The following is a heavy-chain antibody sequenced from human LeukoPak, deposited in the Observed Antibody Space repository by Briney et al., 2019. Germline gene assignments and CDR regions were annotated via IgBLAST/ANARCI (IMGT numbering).Heavy chain of an antibody. V-gene: IGHV4-59*01. CDR3: ARVGAISSSWSYYFDY. CDR2: IYYSGST. CDR1: GGSISSYY. J-gene: IGHJ4*02. Sequence: PSETLSLTCTVSGGSISSYYWSWIRQPPGKGLEWIGYIYYSGSTNYNPSLKSRVTISVDTSKNQFSLKLSSVTAADTAVYYCARVGAISSSWSYYFDYWGQGTLVTVSS. D-gene: IGHD6-13*01.